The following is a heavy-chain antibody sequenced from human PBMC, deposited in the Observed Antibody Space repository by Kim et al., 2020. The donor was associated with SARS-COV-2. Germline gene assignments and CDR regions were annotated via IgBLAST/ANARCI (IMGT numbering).Heavy chain of an antibody. CDR1: GGTFSSYA. CDR2: IIPIFGTA. D-gene: IGHD5-12*01. J-gene: IGHJ6*02. Sequence: SVKVSCKASGGTFSSYAISWVRQAPGQGLEWMGGIIPIFGTANYAQKFQGRVTITADESTSTAYMELSSLRSEDTAVYYCAVPEATVTGGGDGDYYYYYGMDVWGQGTTVTVSS. V-gene: IGHV1-69*13. CDR3: AVPEATVTGGGDGDYYYYYGMDV.